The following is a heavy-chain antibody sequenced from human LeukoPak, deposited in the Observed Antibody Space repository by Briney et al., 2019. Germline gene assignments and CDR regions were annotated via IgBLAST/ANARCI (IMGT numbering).Heavy chain of an antibody. CDR1: GGSFSGYY. V-gene: IGHV4-34*01. D-gene: IGHD3-10*01. Sequence: PSETLSLTCAVYGGSFSGYYWSWIRQPPGKGLEWIGEINHSGSTNYNPSLKSRVTISVDTSKNQFSLKLSSVTAADTAVYYCARRRGVRGVIPVRSPEVRSPFDYWGQGTLVTVSS. J-gene: IGHJ4*02. CDR2: INHSGST. CDR3: ARRRGVRGVIPVRSPEVRSPFDY.